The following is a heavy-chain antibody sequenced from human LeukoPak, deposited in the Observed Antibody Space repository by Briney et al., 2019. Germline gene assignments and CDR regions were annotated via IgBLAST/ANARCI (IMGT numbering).Heavy chain of an antibody. D-gene: IGHD3-10*01. Sequence: GGSLRLSCVASGFSFSSSGMHWVRQAPGKGLEWVAFIYYDGTNTYYADSLKGRITISRDNSKNTLYLQLSSLRAEDTAGYHCANGASGSYSPFQYWGQGTLVTVSS. J-gene: IGHJ4*02. V-gene: IGHV3-30*02. CDR1: GFSFSSSG. CDR2: IYYDGTNT. CDR3: ANGASGSYSPFQY.